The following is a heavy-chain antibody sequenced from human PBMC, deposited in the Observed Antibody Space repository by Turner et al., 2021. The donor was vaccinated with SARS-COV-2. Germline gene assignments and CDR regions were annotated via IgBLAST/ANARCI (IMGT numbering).Heavy chain of an antibody. J-gene: IGHJ4*02. CDR3: ARDLGGTSSLGGYFDY. V-gene: IGHV3-66*02. CDR2: IYSGGST. CDR1: GFTVSSNY. D-gene: IGHD2-2*01. Sequence: EVQLVESGGGLVEPGGSLRLSFAASGFTVSSNYMNWVRQAPGKGLEWVSVIYSGGSTYYADSVKCLFTISRDTSKNTLYLQMNSLRAEDTAVYYCARDLGGTSSLGGYFDYWGQGTLVTVSS.